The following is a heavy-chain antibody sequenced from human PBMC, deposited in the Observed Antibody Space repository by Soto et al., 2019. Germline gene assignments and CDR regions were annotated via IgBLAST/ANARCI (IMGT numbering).Heavy chain of an antibody. J-gene: IGHJ4*02. CDR1: GFGFSSFG. D-gene: IGHD2-15*01. CDR2: IWYDGSNK. CDR3: VRDFVLGMKYFDY. Sequence: QVQLVESGGGVVQPGRSLRLSCEASGFGFSSFGMHWVRQAPGKGLEWVAGIWYDGSNKYYADSVKGRFTISRDNSKNTLYLQMNSLRAEDTAVYYCVRDFVLGMKYFDYWGQGTLVTVSS. V-gene: IGHV3-33*01.